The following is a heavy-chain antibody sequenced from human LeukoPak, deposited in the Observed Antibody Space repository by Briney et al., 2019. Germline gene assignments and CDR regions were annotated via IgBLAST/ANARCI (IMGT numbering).Heavy chain of an antibody. CDR2: IDPNSDNI. Sequence: GASVKVCCKASGYTFTGCFIHYVRLAPGQGLEWMGWIDPNSDNIRYSETFKDRVTMTRDTSTNTAYMELSWLRSDDTAVYYCARSAYNYGYVYFDHWGQGTLVIVSS. CDR3: ARSAYNYGYVYFDH. J-gene: IGHJ4*02. CDR1: GYTFTGCF. D-gene: IGHD5-18*01. V-gene: IGHV1-2*02.